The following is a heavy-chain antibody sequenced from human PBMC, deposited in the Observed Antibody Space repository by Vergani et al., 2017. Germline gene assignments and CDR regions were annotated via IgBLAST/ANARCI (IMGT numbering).Heavy chain of an antibody. V-gene: IGHV3-30-3*01. D-gene: IGHD2-8*02. CDR2: ISYDGSNK. CDR3: ARLSYGTAPCVRGGYDC. CDR1: GFTFSSYA. J-gene: IGHJ4*02. Sequence: QVQLVESGGGVVQPGRSLRLSCAASGFTFSSYAMHWARQAPGKGLEWVAFISYDGSNKYYADSVRGRFTISRDNSKNMLYLQMNSLRAEDTAVYYCARLSYGTAPCVRGGYDCWGQGTVVCVSS.